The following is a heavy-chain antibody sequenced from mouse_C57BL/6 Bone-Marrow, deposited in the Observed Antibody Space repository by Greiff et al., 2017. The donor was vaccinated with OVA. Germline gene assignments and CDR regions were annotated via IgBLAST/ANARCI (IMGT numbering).Heavy chain of an antibody. Sequence: VQLQQSGAELVKPGASVKMSCKASGYTFTSYWITWVKQRPGQGLEWIGDIYPGSGGTNYNEKFKSKATLTVDTSSSTAYMQLSSLTSEDSAVYYCARYWDPHFDYWGQGTTRTVSS. CDR3: ARYWDPHFDY. CDR1: GYTFTSYW. V-gene: IGHV1-55*01. J-gene: IGHJ2*01. D-gene: IGHD4-1*01. CDR2: IYPGSGGT.